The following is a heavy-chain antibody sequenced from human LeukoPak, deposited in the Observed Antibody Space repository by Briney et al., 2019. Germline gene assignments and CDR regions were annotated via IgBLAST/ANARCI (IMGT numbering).Heavy chain of an antibody. J-gene: IGHJ4*02. CDR1: GITFSSYG. V-gene: IGHV3-74*03. Sequence: PGGSLRLSCAASGITFSSYGMSWVRQAPGKGLEWVSCITSDGTSTSYAESVEGRFNITRDNPKNTLYLQMRSLRAEDTALYYCARDWFHAIDYWGQRTLVTVSS. D-gene: IGHD2/OR15-2a*01. CDR2: ITSDGTST. CDR3: ARDWFHAIDY.